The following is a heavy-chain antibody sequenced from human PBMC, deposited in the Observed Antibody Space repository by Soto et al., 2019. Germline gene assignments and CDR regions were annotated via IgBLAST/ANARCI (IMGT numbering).Heavy chain of an antibody. D-gene: IGHD3-9*01. J-gene: IGHJ4*02. CDR2: IYFRGNT. Sequence: QLQLQESGPGLVKPSETLSLTCSVSGDSINSDKYYWGWIRQPPGKGLEWIGSIYFRGNTYYNPSLPTGVNLYPDKSKSQFSLKLHSFTAPEPAVYFCARLEGLATISYYFDFWGQGALVTVSS. V-gene: IGHV4-39*01. CDR1: GDSINSDKYY. CDR3: ARLEGLATISYYFDF.